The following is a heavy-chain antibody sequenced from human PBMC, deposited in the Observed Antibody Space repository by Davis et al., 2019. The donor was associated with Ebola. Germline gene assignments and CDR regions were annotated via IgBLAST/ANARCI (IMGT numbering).Heavy chain of an antibody. CDR1: GYTFRNSA. J-gene: IGHJ3*02. CDR3: ASLPDI. V-gene: IGHV7-4-1*02. CDR2: INTNTGNP. Sequence: ASVKVSCKASGYTFRNSAISWVRQAPGQGLEWMGWINTNTGNPTYAKGFTGRFVFSLDTSVSTAYLQISSLKAEDTAVYYCASLPDIWGQGTMVTVSS.